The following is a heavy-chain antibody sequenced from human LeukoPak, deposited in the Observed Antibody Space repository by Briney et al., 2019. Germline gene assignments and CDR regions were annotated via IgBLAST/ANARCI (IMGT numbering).Heavy chain of an antibody. CDR1: GGSISSSSYY. CDR3: ARGAGWLIDY. CDR2: IYYSGST. V-gene: IGHV4-39*07. Sequence: SETLSLTCTVSGGSISSSSYYWGWIRQPTGKGLEWIGSIYYSGSTYYNPSLKSRVTISVDTSKNQFSLKLSSVTAADTAVYYCARGAGWLIDYWGQGILVTVSS. J-gene: IGHJ4*02. D-gene: IGHD3-16*01.